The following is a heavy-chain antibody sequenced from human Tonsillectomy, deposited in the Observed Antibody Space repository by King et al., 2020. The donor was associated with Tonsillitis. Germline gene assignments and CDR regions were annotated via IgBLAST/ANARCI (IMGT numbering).Heavy chain of an antibody. CDR1: GFTFSSYG. CDR3: ARDRGEMATLDY. D-gene: IGHD5-24*01. Sequence: QVQLVESGGGVVQPGRSLRLYCAASGFTFSSYGMHCVRQAPGKGLEWVAVIWYDGSNKYYADSVKGRFTISRDNSKNTLYLQMNSLRAEDTAVYYCARDRGEMATLDYWGQGTLVTVSS. CDR2: IWYDGSNK. J-gene: IGHJ4*02. V-gene: IGHV3-33*01.